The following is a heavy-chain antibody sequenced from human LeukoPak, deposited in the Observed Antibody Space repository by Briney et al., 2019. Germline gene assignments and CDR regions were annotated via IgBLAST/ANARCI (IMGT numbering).Heavy chain of an antibody. CDR1: GFTFSDYY. Sequence: SGGSLRLSCTASGFTFSDYYMDWVRQAPGKGLEWVGRTRNKANSYSTEYAASVKGRFTISRDDSKNSLYLQMNSPKTEDTAVYYCARFPDYWGQGTLVTVSS. CDR2: TRNKANSYST. V-gene: IGHV3-72*01. J-gene: IGHJ4*02. CDR3: ARFPDY.